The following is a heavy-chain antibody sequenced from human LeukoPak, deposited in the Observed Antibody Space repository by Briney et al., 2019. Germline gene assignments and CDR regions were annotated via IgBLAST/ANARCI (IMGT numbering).Heavy chain of an antibody. J-gene: IGHJ4*02. CDR1: GFTFSSYA. Sequence: GGSLRLSCAASGFTFSSYAMSWVRQAPGKGLEWVSAISGSAGGTYYADSVKGRFTISRDNSKNTLYLQMNSLRAEDTAVYYCARDYCSSTSCLFDYWGQGTLVTVSS. CDR3: ARDYCSSTSCLFDY. V-gene: IGHV3-23*01. D-gene: IGHD2-2*01. CDR2: ISGSAGGT.